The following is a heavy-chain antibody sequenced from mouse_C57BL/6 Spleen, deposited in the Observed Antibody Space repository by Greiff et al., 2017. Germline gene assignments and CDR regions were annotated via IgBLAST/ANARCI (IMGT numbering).Heavy chain of an antibody. D-gene: IGHD2-1*01. CDR3: AREGGYGNYGGFAY. Sequence: QVQLQQPGAELVRPGSSVKLSCKASGYTFTSYWMAWVKQRPGQGLEWIGNIYPSDSETHYNQKFKDKATLTVDKSSSTAYMQLSSLTSEDSAVYYWAREGGYGNYGGFAYWGQGTLVTVSA. V-gene: IGHV1-61*01. J-gene: IGHJ3*01. CDR1: GYTFTSYW. CDR2: IYPSDSET.